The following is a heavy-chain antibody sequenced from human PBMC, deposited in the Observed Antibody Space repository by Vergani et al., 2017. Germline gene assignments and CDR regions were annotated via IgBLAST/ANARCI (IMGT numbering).Heavy chain of an antibody. D-gene: IGHD4-23*01. CDR3: ARAVSTTVGDPPGY. J-gene: IGHJ4*02. V-gene: IGHV3-13*01. Sequence: EVQLVDSGGGLVQPGGSLRLSCAASGFTFSSYDMHWVRQATGKGLEWVSAIGTAGDTYYPGSVKGRFTISRENAKNSLYLQMNSLRAGDTAIYYCARAVSTTVGDPPGYWGQGTLVTVSS. CDR2: IGTAGDT. CDR1: GFTFSSYD.